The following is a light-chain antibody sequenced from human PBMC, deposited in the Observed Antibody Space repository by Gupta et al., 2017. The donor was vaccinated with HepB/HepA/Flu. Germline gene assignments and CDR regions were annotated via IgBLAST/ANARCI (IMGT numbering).Light chain of an antibody. J-gene: IGKJ5*01. CDR3: QQRIIGVT. Sequence: VLTPSPATLSLSHGERATLSCRVSQSVSNYLAWYQQKPGQAPRLLIYDASNRATGVPARFSGSGSGTDFTLTINSLEPEDFAVYYCQQRIIGVTFGQGTRLEIE. CDR1: QSVSNY. V-gene: IGKV3-11*01. CDR2: DAS.